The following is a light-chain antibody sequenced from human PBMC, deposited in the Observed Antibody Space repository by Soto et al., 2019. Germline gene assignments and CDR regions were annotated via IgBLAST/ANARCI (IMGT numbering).Light chain of an antibody. J-gene: IGLJ2*01. CDR3: QAWDSSTVV. V-gene: IGLV3-1*01. CDR2: HDT. Sequence: SSELTQPPSVSVSPGQTASITCSGDKLGDKYACWYQQKPGQSPVLVIYHDTKRPSGIPERFSGSNSESTATLTISGTQAMDEADYYCQAWDSSTVVFGGGTKLTVL. CDR1: KLGDKY.